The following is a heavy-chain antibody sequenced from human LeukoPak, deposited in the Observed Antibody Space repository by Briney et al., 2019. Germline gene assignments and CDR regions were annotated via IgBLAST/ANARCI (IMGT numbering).Heavy chain of an antibody. D-gene: IGHD3-22*01. CDR2: ISSNGGTT. CDR3: ARSSGYGYYFDY. Sequence: GGSLRLSCAASGFTFSSDAMHWVRQAPGKGLEYVSAISSNGGTTHYGNSVKGRFTISRDNSKNTLYLQMGSLRAEDMAVYFCARSSGYGYYFDYWGQGTLVTVSS. V-gene: IGHV3-64*01. CDR1: GFTFSSDA. J-gene: IGHJ4*02.